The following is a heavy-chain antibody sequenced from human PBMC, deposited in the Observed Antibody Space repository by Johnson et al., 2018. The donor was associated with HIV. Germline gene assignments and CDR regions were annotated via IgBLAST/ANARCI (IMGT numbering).Heavy chain of an antibody. CDR1: GFTFSSYA. CDR3: ARVAVLWFRDTNAFDI. Sequence: QVQLVESGGGLAQPGRSLRLSCAASGFTFSSYAMHWVRQAPGKGLEWVAVISYDGSNKYYADSVKGRFTISRDNSKNTLYLQMNSLRAEDTAVYYCARVAVLWFRDTNAFDIWGQGTMVTVSS. V-gene: IGHV3-30*04. D-gene: IGHD3-10*01. J-gene: IGHJ3*02. CDR2: ISYDGSNK.